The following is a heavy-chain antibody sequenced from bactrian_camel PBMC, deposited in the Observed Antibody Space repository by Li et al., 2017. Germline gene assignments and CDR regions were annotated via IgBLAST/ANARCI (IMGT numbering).Heavy chain of an antibody. V-gene: IGHV3S40*01. D-gene: IGHD2*01. CDR1: GYTYSRNN. Sequence: DVQLVESGGGSVHAGGSLRLSCAASGYTYSRNNCMGWFRQAPGKEREGVAGIYTGGDREHYADSVKDRFTISQDNARNTVYLQMDRLKPEDTATYFCAADRETRVTCRRWLLVDGEADKFWGQGTQVTVS. J-gene: IGHJ4*01. CDR2: IYTGGDRE. CDR3: AADRETRVTCRRWLLVDGEADKF.